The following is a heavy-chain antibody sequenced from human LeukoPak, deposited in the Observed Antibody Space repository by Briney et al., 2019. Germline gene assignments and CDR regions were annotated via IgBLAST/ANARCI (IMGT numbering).Heavy chain of an antibody. V-gene: IGHV3-7*03. CDR3: ARETGIAAAAWFDY. CDR1: RFTFSDYY. Sequence: GGSLRLSCAASRFTFSDYYMTWIRQAPGKGLEWVANIKQDGSEKYYVDSVKGRFTISRDNAKNSLYLQMNSLRAEDTAVYYCARETGIAAAAWFDYWGQGTLVTVSS. D-gene: IGHD6-13*01. J-gene: IGHJ4*02. CDR2: IKQDGSEK.